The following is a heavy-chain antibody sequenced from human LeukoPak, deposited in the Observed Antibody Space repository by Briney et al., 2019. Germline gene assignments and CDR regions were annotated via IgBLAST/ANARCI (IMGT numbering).Heavy chain of an antibody. J-gene: IGHJ4*02. D-gene: IGHD2-21*02. V-gene: IGHV1-69*06. CDR1: GGTFSSYA. CDR2: IIPIFGTA. CDR3: ARDLAYCGGDCYPGGDY. Sequence: SVKLSCKASGGTFSSYAISWVRQAPGQGLEWMGRIIPIFGTANYAQKFQGRVTITADKSTSTAYMQLSSLRSEDTAVYYCARDLAYCGGDCYPGGDYWGQGTLVTVSS.